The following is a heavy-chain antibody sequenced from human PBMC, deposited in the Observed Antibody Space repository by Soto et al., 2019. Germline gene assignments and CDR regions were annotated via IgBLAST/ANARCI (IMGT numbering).Heavy chain of an antibody. V-gene: IGHV1-69*01. D-gene: IGHD6-13*01. J-gene: IGHJ1*01. CDR3: AKDPRIAAGDTRDFQN. CDR2: IIPIFGTA. Sequence: QVQLVQSGAEVKKPGSSVKVSCKASGGTFSSYAISWVRQAPGQGLEWMGGIIPIFGTANYAQKFQGRVTITADESTSTAYMELSSLRSEDTAVYYCAKDPRIAAGDTRDFQNWGQGTLVTVSS. CDR1: GGTFSSYA.